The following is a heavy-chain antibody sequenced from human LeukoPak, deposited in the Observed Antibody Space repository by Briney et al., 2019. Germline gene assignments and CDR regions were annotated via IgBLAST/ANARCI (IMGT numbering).Heavy chain of an antibody. D-gene: IGHD3-3*01. CDR2: IYHSGST. Sequence: PSQTLSLTCTVSGGSISSGGYYWSWIRQPPGKGLEWIGYIYHSGSTYYNPSLKSRVTISVDRSKNQFSLKLSSVTAADTAVYYCARERRDDFWSGYYFNYWGQGTLVTVSS. CDR3: ARERRDDFWSGYYFNY. J-gene: IGHJ4*02. V-gene: IGHV4-30-2*01. CDR1: GGSISSGGYY.